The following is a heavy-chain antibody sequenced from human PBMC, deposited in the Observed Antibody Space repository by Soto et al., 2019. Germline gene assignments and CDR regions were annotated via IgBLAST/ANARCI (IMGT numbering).Heavy chain of an antibody. V-gene: IGHV4-59*01. CDR1: GGSISSNY. CDR3: ARLQRTVTAYYYYYDMDV. J-gene: IGHJ6*02. D-gene: IGHD2-21*02. CDR2: FYYTGST. Sequence: ASETLSLTCTVSGGSISSNYWSWIRQPPGKGLEWIGNFYYTGSTNYNAPLKSRVTISVDTSKNQFSLKLSSVTAADTAVYYCARLQRTVTAYYYYYDMDVWGQGTTVTVSS.